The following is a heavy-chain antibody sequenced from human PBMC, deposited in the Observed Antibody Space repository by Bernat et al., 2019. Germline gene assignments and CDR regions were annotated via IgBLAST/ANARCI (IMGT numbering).Heavy chain of an antibody. D-gene: IGHD1-26*01. J-gene: IGHJ3*02. CDR1: GFTFSSYG. CDR3: ARGGGSYSQSLPFDI. Sequence: QVQLVESGGGVVQPGGSLRLSCAASGFTFSSYGMHWVRQAPGKGLEWAAFIRYDGSDEYYVDSVKGRFTISRDTSKNTLYLQMNSLRAEDTAVYYCARGGGSYSQSLPFDIWGQGTVVSVSS. V-gene: IGHV3-30*02. CDR2: IRYDGSDE.